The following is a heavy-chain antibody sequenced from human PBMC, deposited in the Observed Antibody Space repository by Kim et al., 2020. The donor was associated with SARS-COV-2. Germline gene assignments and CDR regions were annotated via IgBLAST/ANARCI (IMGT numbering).Heavy chain of an antibody. J-gene: IGHJ4*02. CDR1: GFTFSNAW. D-gene: IGHD3-3*01. V-gene: IGHV3-15*01. Sequence: GGSLRLSCAASGFTFSNAWMRWVRQAPGKGLEWVGRIKSKTDGGTTDYAAPVKGRFTISRDDSKNTLYLQMNSLKTEDTAVYYCTNAGVSTIFGVFEADYWGQGTLVTVSS. CDR3: TNAGVSTIFGVFEADY. CDR2: IKSKTDGGTT.